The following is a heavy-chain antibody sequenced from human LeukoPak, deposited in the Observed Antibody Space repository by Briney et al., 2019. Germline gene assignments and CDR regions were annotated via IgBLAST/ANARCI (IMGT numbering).Heavy chain of an antibody. CDR1: GLGIGGYW. D-gene: IGHD1-26*01. Sequence: PGGSLRLSCAGSGLGIGGYWMHWVRQAPGKGLVWVSRIKNDGSITSYADSVKGRFTISRDNSKNTLYLQMNNLGAGDTAIYYCARGRSGSYPPGIYWGQGTLVTVSS. J-gene: IGHJ4*02. V-gene: IGHV3-74*01. CDR2: IKNDGSIT. CDR3: ARGRSGSYPPGIY.